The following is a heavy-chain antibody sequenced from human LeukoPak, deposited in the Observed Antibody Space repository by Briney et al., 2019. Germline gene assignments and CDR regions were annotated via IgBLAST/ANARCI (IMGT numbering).Heavy chain of an antibody. Sequence: GASVKVSCKASGYTFSTYGVNWVRQAPGQGLEWMGWISADNGNTNYAEKFQDRVTMTTDTSTNTVNMILRSLRSDDTAVYYCATSRFYGSGSYYNPLFDNWGQGTLVTVYS. CDR3: ATSRFYGSGSYYNPLFDN. J-gene: IGHJ4*02. CDR2: ISADNGNT. V-gene: IGHV1-18*01. D-gene: IGHD3-10*01. CDR1: GYTFSTYG.